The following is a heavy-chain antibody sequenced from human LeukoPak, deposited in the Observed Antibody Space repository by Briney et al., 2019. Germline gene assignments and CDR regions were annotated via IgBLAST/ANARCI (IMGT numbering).Heavy chain of an antibody. CDR2: IRSSSSII. Sequence: GGSLRLSCAASGFTFSSYSMNWVRQAPGKGLEWVSHIRSSSSIIYYADSVKGRFTISRDNAKNSLYLQTNSLRAEDTAVYYCAAHITADYYDSSGLDAFDIWGQGTMVTVSS. D-gene: IGHD3-22*01. J-gene: IGHJ3*02. CDR3: AAHITADYYDSSGLDAFDI. CDR1: GFTFSSYS. V-gene: IGHV3-48*01.